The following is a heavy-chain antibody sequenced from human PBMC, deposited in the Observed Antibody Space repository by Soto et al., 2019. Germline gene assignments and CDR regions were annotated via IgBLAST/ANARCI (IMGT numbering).Heavy chain of an antibody. Sequence: PSETLSLTCTVSGGSISSGDYYWSWIRQHPGKGLEWIGYIYYSGSTYYNPSLKSRVTISVDTSKNQFSLKLSSVTAADTAVYYCARGWGGSRRGFAPWGQGPRVPVPS. CDR3: ARGWGGSRRGFAP. CDR2: IYYSGST. CDR1: GGSISSGDYY. D-gene: IGHD2-15*01. J-gene: IGHJ5*02. V-gene: IGHV4-31*03.